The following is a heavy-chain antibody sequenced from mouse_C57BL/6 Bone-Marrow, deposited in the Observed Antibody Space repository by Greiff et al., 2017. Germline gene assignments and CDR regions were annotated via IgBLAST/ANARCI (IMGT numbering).Heavy chain of an antibody. V-gene: IGHV1-69*01. CDR3: AREVYYGSSYYFDY. D-gene: IGHD1-1*01. Sequence: QVQLQQPGAELVMPGASVKLSCKASGYTFTSYWMHWVKQRPGQGLEWIGEIDPSDSYTNYNQKFKGKSTLTVDKSSRTAYMQPSSLTSEDSAVYYCAREVYYGSSYYFDYWGQGTTLTVSS. J-gene: IGHJ2*01. CDR1: GYTFTSYW. CDR2: IDPSDSYT.